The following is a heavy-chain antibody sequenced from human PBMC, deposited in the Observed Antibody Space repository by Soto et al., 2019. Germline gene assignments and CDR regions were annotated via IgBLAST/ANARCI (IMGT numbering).Heavy chain of an antibody. V-gene: IGHV4-61*03. D-gene: IGHD6-13*01. CDR1: GGSVSSEHYY. CDR2: FFYTGST. CDR3: AGGTDGKKVAY. J-gene: IGHJ4*02. Sequence: QVQLQESGPGLVKSSETLSLTCTVSGGSVSSEHYYWNWIRQAPGKGLEWIGYFFYTGSTNYNPSLESRHTLSVDMSKNHFSLKLSSVTAADTAVYYCAGGTDGKKVAYWGQGTLVTVSS.